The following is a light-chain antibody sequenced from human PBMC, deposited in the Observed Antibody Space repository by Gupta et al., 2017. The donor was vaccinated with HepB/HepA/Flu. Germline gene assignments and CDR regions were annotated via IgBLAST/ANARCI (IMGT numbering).Light chain of an antibody. V-gene: IGLV3-1*01. J-gene: IGLJ2*01. CDR1: NLGKKY. CDR2: QDI. Sequence: SYELNQAPSMSVSPGQTATIRCSGDNLGKKYVYWYQQKTGQSPVLVICQDIQRPSEVPDRFSGSNSGETDTLTISGNQAMDEADYLCQVWDRTANVVLFGGGTRLTVL. CDR3: QVWDRTANVVL.